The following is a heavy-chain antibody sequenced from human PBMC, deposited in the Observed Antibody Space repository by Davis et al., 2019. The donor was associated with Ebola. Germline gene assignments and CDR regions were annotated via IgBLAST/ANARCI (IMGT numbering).Heavy chain of an antibody. V-gene: IGHV3-23*01. Sequence: GESLKISCAASGFTFSSYSMSWVRQAPGKGLEWVSAISGSGGSTYYADSVKGRFTISRDNSKNTLYLQMNSLRAEDTAIYYCAKDKNYDFWSGYPHDAFDIWGQGTMVTVS. J-gene: IGHJ3*02. CDR3: AKDKNYDFWSGYPHDAFDI. CDR2: ISGSGGST. D-gene: IGHD3-3*01. CDR1: GFTFSSYS.